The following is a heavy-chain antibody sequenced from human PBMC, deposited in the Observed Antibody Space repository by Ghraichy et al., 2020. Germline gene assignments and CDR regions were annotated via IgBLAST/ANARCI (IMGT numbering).Heavy chain of an antibody. V-gene: IGHV3-21*01. D-gene: IGHD5-24*01. CDR3: AREIAGFGDGYNYFDY. CDR1: GFTFSSYS. Sequence: GESLNISCAASGFTFSSYSMNWVRQAPGKGLEWVSSISSSSSYIYYADSVKGRFTISRDNAKNSLYLQMNSLRAEDTAVYYCAREIAGFGDGYNYFDYWGQGTLVTVSS. CDR2: ISSSSSYI. J-gene: IGHJ4*02.